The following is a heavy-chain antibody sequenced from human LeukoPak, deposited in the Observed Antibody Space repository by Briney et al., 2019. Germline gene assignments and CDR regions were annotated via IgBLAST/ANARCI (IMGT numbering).Heavy chain of an antibody. D-gene: IGHD6-19*01. Sequence: GGSLRLSCAASGFPFSGYGMNWVRQAPGKGLEWVTVISDDARNEDYTDSVKGRFTISRDNSKNTLYLQMNSLRAEDTAVYYCAKWGSGPIDYWGQGTLVTVSS. CDR2: ISDDARNE. J-gene: IGHJ4*02. CDR1: GFPFSGYG. V-gene: IGHV3-30*18. CDR3: AKWGSGPIDY.